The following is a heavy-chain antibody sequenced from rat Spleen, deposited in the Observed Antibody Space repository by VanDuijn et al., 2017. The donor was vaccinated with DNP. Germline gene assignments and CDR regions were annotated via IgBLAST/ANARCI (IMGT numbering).Heavy chain of an antibody. V-gene: IGHV5-25*01. CDR1: GFSFSNYN. CDR3: ATQSGD. J-gene: IGHJ2*01. Sequence: EVELVESGGGLVQPGRSLKLSCAAAGFSFSNYNMAWVRQAPKKGLEWVATITTSDGSTYYRDSVKGRFTISRDNAKSTLYLQMDSLRSEDTATYYCATQSGDWGQGVMVTVSS. CDR2: ITTSDGST. D-gene: IGHD4-3*01.